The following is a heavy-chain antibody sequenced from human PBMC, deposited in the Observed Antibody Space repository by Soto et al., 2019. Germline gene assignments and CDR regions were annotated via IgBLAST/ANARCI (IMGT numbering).Heavy chain of an antibody. D-gene: IGHD3-3*01. CDR1: GYTFTSYD. J-gene: IGHJ5*02. CDR2: MNPNSGNT. CDR3: AKDREIFGVAELFDP. Sequence: ASVKVSCKASGYTFTSYDINWVRQATGQGLEWMGWMNPNSGNTGYAQKFQGRVTMTRNTSISTAYMELSSLRSEDTAVYYCAKDREIFGVAELFDPWGQGTLVTVSS. V-gene: IGHV1-8*01.